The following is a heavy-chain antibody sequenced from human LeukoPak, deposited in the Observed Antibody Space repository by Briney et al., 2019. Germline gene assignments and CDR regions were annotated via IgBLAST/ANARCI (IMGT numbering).Heavy chain of an antibody. CDR3: ARLYGQWLVLGPMDY. J-gene: IGHJ4*02. CDR2: IYPGDSDT. V-gene: IGHV5-51*01. Sequence: GESLKISCKGSGYSFTSYWIGWVPQMPGKGLGWMGIIYPGDSDTRYSPSFQGQVTISADKSISTAYLQWSSLKASDAAMYYCARLYGQWLVLGPMDYWGEGTLVTVSS. D-gene: IGHD6-19*01. CDR1: GYSFTSYW.